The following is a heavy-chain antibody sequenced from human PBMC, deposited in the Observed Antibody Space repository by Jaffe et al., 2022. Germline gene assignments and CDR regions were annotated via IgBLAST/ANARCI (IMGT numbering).Heavy chain of an antibody. CDR3: ASVGYCSSTSCYGPIDY. Sequence: EVQLVESGGGLVKPGGSLRLSCAASGFTFSSYSMNWVRQAPGKGLEWVSSISSSSSYIYYADSVKGRFTISRDNAKNSLYLQMNSLRAEDTAVYYCASVGYCSSTSCYGPIDYWGQGTLVTVSS. V-gene: IGHV3-21*01. CDR2: ISSSSSYI. D-gene: IGHD2-2*01. J-gene: IGHJ4*02. CDR1: GFTFSSYS.